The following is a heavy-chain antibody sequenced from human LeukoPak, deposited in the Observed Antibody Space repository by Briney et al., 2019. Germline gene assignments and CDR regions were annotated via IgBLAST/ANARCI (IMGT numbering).Heavy chain of an antibody. J-gene: IGHJ4*02. D-gene: IGHD3-22*01. CDR1: GFTFNAYA. CDR3: ARSTKTSARITMIDLDY. V-gene: IGHV3-48*02. Sequence: GGSLRLSCAASGFTFNAYAIHWVRQAPGKGLEWVSYISSSSSTIYYADSVKGRFTISRDNAKNSLYLQMNSLRDEDTAVYYCARSTKTSARITMIDLDYWGQGTLVTVSS. CDR2: ISSSSSTI.